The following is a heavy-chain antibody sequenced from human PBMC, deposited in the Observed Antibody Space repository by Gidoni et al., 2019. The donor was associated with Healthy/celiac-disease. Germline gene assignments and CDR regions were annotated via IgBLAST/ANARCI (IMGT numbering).Heavy chain of an antibody. V-gene: IGHV3-33*01. CDR2: IWYDGSNK. J-gene: IGHJ4*02. CDR1: GFTFRSYG. CDR3: ARDSSYYGSGIEGEDY. D-gene: IGHD3-10*01. Sequence: QVQLVESGGGVVQPGRSLRLSCAASGFTFRSYGMHWVRQAPGKGLEWVAVIWYDGSNKYYADSVKGRFTISRDNSKNTLYLQMNSLRAEDSAVYYCARDSSYYGSGIEGEDYWGQGTLVTVSS.